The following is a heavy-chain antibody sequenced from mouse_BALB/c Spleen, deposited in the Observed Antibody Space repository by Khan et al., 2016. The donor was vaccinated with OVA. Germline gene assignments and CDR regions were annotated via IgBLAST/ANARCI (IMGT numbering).Heavy chain of an antibody. CDR1: GYTFTSFW. D-gene: IGHD1-1*01. CDR2: IDPSKSET. Sequence: QVQLKESGPELVRPGASVKMSCKASGYTFTSFWIHWVKQRPGQGLEWIGMIDPSKSETRLNQKFKDKATLHVDKSSNPAYMQLSRSTAEDSAVYYCARGRYGSPFAYWGQGTLVTVSA. CDR3: ARGRYGSPFAY. V-gene: IGHV1S127*01. J-gene: IGHJ3*01.